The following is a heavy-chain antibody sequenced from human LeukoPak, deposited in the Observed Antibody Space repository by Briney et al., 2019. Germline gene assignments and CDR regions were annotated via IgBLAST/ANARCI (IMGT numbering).Heavy chain of an antibody. V-gene: IGHV3-23*01. CDR3: AKGGAATMRDGYNYYYYYMEV. CDR1: GITFSSHA. CDR2: ISGSGGHT. Sequence: GGSLRLSCAASGITFSSHAMSWVRQARGKGLEWVSLISGSGGHTYYGDSVKGRFTISRDNSTNRLYLQMNSLRPEDTAVYYCAKGGAATMRDGYNYYYYYMEVWGRGTTVTVSS. D-gene: IGHD5-24*01. J-gene: IGHJ6*03.